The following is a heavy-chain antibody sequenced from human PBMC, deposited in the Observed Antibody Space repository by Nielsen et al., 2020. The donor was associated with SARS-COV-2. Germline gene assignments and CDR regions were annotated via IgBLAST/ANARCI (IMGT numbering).Heavy chain of an antibody. CDR1: GGSISSSSYY. CDR2: IYYSGST. V-gene: IGHV4-39*07. D-gene: IGHD3-3*01. Sequence: SETLSLTCTVSGGSISSSSYYWGWIRQPPGKGLEWIGSIYYSGSTYYNPSLKSRVTISVDTSKNQFSLKLNSVTAADTAVYYCATRTIHYDFWSGYYNKDDAFDIWGQGTMVTVSS. J-gene: IGHJ3*02. CDR3: ATRTIHYDFWSGYYNKDDAFDI.